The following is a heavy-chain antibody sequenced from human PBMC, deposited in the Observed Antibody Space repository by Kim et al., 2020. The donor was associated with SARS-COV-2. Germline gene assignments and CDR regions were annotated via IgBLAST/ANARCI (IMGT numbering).Heavy chain of an antibody. J-gene: IGHJ6*02. CDR2: IRTKSDGGAA. CDR3: DTLLYADYNYYGMEV. CDR1: GFTFPHAR. V-gene: IGHV3-15*01. Sequence: GGSLRLSCAASGFTFPHARMNWVRQAPGKGLEWVGRIRTKSDGGAADYAASVKGRFTISRDDSTSTLFLLMNSLKTEDTAIYYCDTLLYADYNYYGMEVWGPGTTVTVSS. D-gene: IGHD4-17*01.